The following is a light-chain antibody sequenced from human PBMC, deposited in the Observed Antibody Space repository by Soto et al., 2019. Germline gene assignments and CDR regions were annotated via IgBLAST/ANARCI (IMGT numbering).Light chain of an antibody. CDR1: SSDVGGYNS. CDR2: DVS. CDR3: SSYTSSTTLYV. J-gene: IGLJ1*01. V-gene: IGLV2-14*01. Sequence: QSVLTQPASVSGSPGQSITISCTGTSSDVGGYNSVSWYQQYPGKAPKLMISDVSNRPSGVSDRFSGSKSGNTASLTISGLQAEDEADYYCSSYTSSTTLYVFGTGTKLT.